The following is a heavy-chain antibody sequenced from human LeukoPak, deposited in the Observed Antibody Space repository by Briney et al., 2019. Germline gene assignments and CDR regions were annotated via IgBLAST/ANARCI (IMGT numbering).Heavy chain of an antibody. J-gene: IGHJ3*02. V-gene: IGHV1-2*02. CDR2: INPNSGGT. CDR1: GYTFTGYY. D-gene: IGHD5-24*01. CDR3: ARIRDGYNDAYDI. Sequence: ASVKVSCKASGYTFTGYYMHWVRQAPGQGLEWMGWINPNSGGTKYAQKFQGRVTMTRDTSTTTVYMELSGLRSEDTAIYYCARIRDGYNDAYDIWGQGTVVTVPS.